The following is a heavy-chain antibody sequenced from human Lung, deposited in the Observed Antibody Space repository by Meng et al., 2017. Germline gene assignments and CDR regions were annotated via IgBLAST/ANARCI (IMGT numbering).Heavy chain of an antibody. CDR3: TSVSVRILGGDK. D-gene: IGHD3-9*01. Sequence: GGSLRLSCAASGFTFRNYWMNWIRQVPGKGLEWVANINPDGSGQFYVDSVKGRFTISRDNAKNSLSLQMDGLRGEDTAIYYCTSVSVRILGGDKWGQGTLVTVSS. V-gene: IGHV3-7*01. CDR1: GFTFRNYW. J-gene: IGHJ4*02. CDR2: INPDGSGQ.